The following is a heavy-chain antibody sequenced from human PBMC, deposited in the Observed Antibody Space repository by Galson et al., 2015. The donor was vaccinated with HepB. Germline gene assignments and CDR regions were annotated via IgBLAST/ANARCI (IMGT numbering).Heavy chain of an antibody. CDR3: AERYCSGGSCSRLAFDI. V-gene: IGHV1-69*13. CDR2: IIPIFDTA. J-gene: IGHJ3*02. CDR1: GGTFSSYA. D-gene: IGHD2-15*01. Sequence: SVKVSCKASGGTFSSYAISWVRQAPGQGLEWMGGIIPIFDTANYAQKFQGRVTITADESTSTAYMELSSLRSEDTAVYYCAERYCSGGSCSRLAFDIWGQRTMVTVSS.